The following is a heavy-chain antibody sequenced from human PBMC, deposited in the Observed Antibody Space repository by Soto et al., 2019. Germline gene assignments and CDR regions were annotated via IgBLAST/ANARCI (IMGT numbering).Heavy chain of an antibody. D-gene: IGHD5-12*01. CDR1: GFTFSSYS. Sequence: PGGSLRLSCAASGFTFSSYSMNWVRQAPGKGLEWVSYISSSGTTIYYADSVKGRFTISRDNAKNSLSLQMNSLRDEDTAVYYCARYSVRDGYPSPSYWGQGTLVTVSS. CDR2: ISSSGTTI. CDR3: ARYSVRDGYPSPSY. J-gene: IGHJ4*02. V-gene: IGHV3-48*02.